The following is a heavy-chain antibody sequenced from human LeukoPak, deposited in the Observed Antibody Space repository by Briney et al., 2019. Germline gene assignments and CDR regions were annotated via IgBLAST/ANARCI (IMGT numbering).Heavy chain of an antibody. V-gene: IGHV1-18*04. CDR3: ARDFRYCSSTSCPTDY. Sequence: WASVKVSCKASGYTFTSYGISWVRQAPGQGLEWMGWISAYNGNTNYAQQLQGRVTMTTDTSTSTAYMELRSLRSDDTAVYYCARDFRYCSSTSCPTDYWAREPWSPSPQ. CDR1: GYTFTSYG. J-gene: IGHJ4*02. CDR2: ISAYNGNT. D-gene: IGHD2-2*01.